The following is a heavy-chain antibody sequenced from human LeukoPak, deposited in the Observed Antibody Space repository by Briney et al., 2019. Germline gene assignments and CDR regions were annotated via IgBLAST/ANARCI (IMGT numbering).Heavy chain of an antibody. CDR1: GGSISSYY. Sequence: TSETLSLTCTVSGGSISSYYWSWIRQPPGKGLEWIGYIYYSGSTNYNPSLKSRVTISVDTSKNQFSLKLSSVTAADTAVYYCASHTGYDAFDIWGQGTMVTVSS. D-gene: IGHD3-10*01. V-gene: IGHV4-59*01. J-gene: IGHJ3*02. CDR2: IYYSGST. CDR3: ASHTGYDAFDI.